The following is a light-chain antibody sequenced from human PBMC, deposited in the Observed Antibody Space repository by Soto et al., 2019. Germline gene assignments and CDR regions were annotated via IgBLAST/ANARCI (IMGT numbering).Light chain of an antibody. CDR3: QQSYSPTWT. J-gene: IGKJ1*01. CDR1: QSVSSNY. CDR2: DAS. V-gene: IGKV3D-20*02. Sequence: EIVLTQSPGTLSLSPGERATLSCRASQSVSSNYLAWYQQKPGQAPRLLMYDASSRATGIPDRFSGSGSETDFTLTISSLQPEDFATYSCQQSYSPTWTFGQGTKVDIK.